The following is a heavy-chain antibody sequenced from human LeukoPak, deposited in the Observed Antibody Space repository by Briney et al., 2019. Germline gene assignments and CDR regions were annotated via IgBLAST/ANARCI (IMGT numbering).Heavy chain of an antibody. CDR3: ARAPWGGYERVAFDI. V-gene: IGHV3-66*01. CDR1: GFTVSSNY. Sequence: GGSLRLSCAASGFTVSSNYMSWVRQAPGKGLEWVSVIYSGGSTYYADSVKGRFTISRDNSKNTLYLQMNSLRAEDTAVYYCARAPWGGYERVAFDIWGQGTMVTVSS. D-gene: IGHD5-12*01. CDR2: IYSGGST. J-gene: IGHJ3*02.